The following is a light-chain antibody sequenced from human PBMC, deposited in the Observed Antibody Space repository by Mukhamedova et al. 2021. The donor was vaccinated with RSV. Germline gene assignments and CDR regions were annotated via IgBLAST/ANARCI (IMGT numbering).Light chain of an antibody. J-gene: IGKJ1*01. CDR1: DNINSW. Sequence: ITCRASDNINSWLAWYQQKPGRAPRLLIYKASTLESGVPSRFRGSGSGTEFTLTITSLQSEDLATYYCQQYDTYPWTFGQGTKV. CDR3: QQYDTYPWT. V-gene: IGKV1-5*03. CDR2: KAS.